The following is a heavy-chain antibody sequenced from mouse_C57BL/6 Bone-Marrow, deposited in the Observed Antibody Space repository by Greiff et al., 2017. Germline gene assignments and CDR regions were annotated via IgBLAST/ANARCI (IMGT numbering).Heavy chain of an antibody. J-gene: IGHJ3*01. CDR1: GYTFTSYW. V-gene: IGHV1-64*01. CDR3: ARPANWAWFAY. CDR2: IHPNSGST. Sequence: QVQLQQPGAELVKPGASVKLSCKASGYTFTSYWMHWVKQRPGPGLEWIGMIHPNSGSTNYNEKFKSKATLTVDKSSSTAYMQLSSLTSEDSAVYYCARPANWAWFAYWGQGTLVTVSA. D-gene: IGHD4-1*01.